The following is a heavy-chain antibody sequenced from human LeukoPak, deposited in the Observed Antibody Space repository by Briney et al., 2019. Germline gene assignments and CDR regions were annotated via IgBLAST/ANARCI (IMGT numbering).Heavy chain of an antibody. Sequence: SETLSLTCTVSSGSISSYYWSWIRQPPGKGLEWIGYISYSGSANYNPSLKSRVTISVDTSENQFSLRLSSVTAADTAVYYCARAKYYYGSGSPYYFDYWGQGTLVTVSS. CDR3: ARAKYYYGSGSPYYFDY. V-gene: IGHV4-59*01. D-gene: IGHD3-10*01. CDR2: ISYSGSA. CDR1: SGSISSYY. J-gene: IGHJ4*02.